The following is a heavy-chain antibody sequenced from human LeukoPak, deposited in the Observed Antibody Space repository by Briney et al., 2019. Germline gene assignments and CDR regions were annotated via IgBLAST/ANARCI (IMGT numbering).Heavy chain of an antibody. J-gene: IGHJ3*02. Sequence: GGSLRLSCAASGFTFSKDWMSWVRQAPGKGLEWVGRIKSKADGGTADYATPVKGRFTISRDDSKNTLYLQMNSLKTEDTAVYYCTTYDDKDAFNIWGQGTMVTVSS. D-gene: IGHD3-22*01. CDR2: IKSKADGGTA. CDR1: GFTFSKDW. V-gene: IGHV3-15*01. CDR3: TTYDDKDAFNI.